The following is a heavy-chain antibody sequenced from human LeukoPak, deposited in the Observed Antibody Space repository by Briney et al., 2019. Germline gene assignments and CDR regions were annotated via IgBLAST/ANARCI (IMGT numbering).Heavy chain of an antibody. J-gene: IGHJ4*02. Sequence: PGGSLRLSCAASGFTFNDYYMNWLRQAPGKGLEWVSSISRGGNSIYYAASVKGRFTIPRDNTKNSLYLLMNSLRAEDTAIYYCARDQYLDYRGQGTLVTVSS. CDR1: GFTFNDYY. CDR2: ISRGGNSI. CDR3: ARDQYLDY. V-gene: IGHV3-11*01.